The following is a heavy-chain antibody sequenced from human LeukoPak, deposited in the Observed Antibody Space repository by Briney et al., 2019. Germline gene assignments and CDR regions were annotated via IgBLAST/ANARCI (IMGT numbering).Heavy chain of an antibody. V-gene: IGHV3-7*03. Sequence: GGSLRLSCAASGLNFSSRCMNWVRQAPGQGLEWVASIKEDGSEKHYVDSVKGRFTISRDNGKNSLYLQMNSLRAKDTAVYYCARDSGWWRFDFWGQGTLVTVSS. D-gene: IGHD6-13*01. J-gene: IGHJ4*02. CDR3: ARDSGWWRFDF. CDR1: GLNFSSRC. CDR2: IKEDGSEK.